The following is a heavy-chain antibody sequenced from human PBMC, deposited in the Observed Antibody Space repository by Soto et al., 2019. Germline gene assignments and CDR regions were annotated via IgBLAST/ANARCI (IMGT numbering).Heavy chain of an antibody. Sequence: SVKVSCKASGGTFSSYAISWVRQAPGQGLEWMGGIIPIFGTANYAQKFQGRVTITADESTSTAYMELSSLRSEDTAVYYCARPKRQRRAPATAPDYFDLVYGGQGPLVTVSS. V-gene: IGHV1-69*13. D-gene: IGHD6-25*01. J-gene: IGHJ4*02. CDR2: IIPIFGTA. CDR1: GGTFSSYA. CDR3: ARPKRQRRAPATAPDYFDLVY.